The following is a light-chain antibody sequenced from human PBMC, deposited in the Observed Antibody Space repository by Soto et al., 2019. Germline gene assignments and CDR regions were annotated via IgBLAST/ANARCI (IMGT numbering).Light chain of an antibody. Sequence: DIQMTQSPSTLSASVGDRVTITCRASQSVNIWLAWYQQKPGKAPKLLIYKASSLESGVPSRFSGSGSGTEFTLTISSLQPDDFATYYCQQYSTYSRTFGQGTKVEIK. CDR3: QQYSTYSRT. CDR2: KAS. J-gene: IGKJ1*01. V-gene: IGKV1-5*03. CDR1: QSVNIW.